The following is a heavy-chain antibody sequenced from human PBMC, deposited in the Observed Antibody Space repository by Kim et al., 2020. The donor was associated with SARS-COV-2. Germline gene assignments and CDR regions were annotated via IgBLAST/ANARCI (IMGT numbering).Heavy chain of an antibody. CDR2: ISYDGSNK. CDR1: GFTFSSYA. V-gene: IGHV3-30*04. Sequence: GGSLRLSCAASGFTFSSYAMHWVRQAPGKGLEWVAVISYDGSNKYYADSVKGRFTISRDNSKNTLYLQMNSLRAEDTAVYYCARGGGGRFGELLKPFDYWGQGTLVTVSS. J-gene: IGHJ4*02. D-gene: IGHD3-10*01. CDR3: ARGGGGRFGELLKPFDY.